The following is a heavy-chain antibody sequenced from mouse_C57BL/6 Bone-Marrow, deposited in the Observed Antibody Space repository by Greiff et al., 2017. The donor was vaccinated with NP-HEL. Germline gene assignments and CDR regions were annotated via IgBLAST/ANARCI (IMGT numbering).Heavy chain of an antibody. V-gene: IGHV1-19*01. CDR1: GYTFTDYY. J-gene: IGHJ2*01. Sequence: VQPQQSGPVLVKPGASVKMSCKASGYTFTDYYMNWVKQSHGKSLEWIGVINPYNGGTSYNQKFKGKATLTVDKSSSTAYMELNSLTSEDSAVYYCARLGRYFDYWGQGTTLTVSS. CDR2: INPYNGGT. D-gene: IGHD4-1*01. CDR3: ARLGRYFDY.